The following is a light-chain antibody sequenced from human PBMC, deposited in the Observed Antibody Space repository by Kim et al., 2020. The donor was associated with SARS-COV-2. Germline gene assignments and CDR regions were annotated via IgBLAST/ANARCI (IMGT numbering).Light chain of an antibody. CDR3: QQYDNVPHT. CDR2: HAS. Sequence: GDRVPITCQASQDITNYLNWYQHNPGKAPKLLIYHASNLQEGVPSRFSGSASGTVFTFTISSLQPEDYATYYCQQYDNVPHTFGQGTKLEI. CDR1: QDITNY. J-gene: IGKJ2*01. V-gene: IGKV1-33*01.